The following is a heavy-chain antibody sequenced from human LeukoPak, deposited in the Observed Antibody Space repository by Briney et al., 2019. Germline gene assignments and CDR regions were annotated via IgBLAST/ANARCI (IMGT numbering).Heavy chain of an antibody. CDR2: IYHSGST. J-gene: IGHJ4*02. CDR3: ARVRSVAGYYFDY. D-gene: IGHD6-19*01. V-gene: IGHV4-4*02. CDR1: GGSISSSNW. Sequence: SGTLSLTCAVSGGSISSSNWWSWVRQPPGKGLEWIGEIYHSGSTNYNPSLKSRVTISVDKSKNQFSLKLSSVTAADTAVYYCARVRSVAGYYFDYWGQGTLVTVSS.